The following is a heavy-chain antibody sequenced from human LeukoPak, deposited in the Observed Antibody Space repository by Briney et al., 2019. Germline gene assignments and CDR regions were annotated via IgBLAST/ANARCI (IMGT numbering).Heavy chain of an antibody. CDR1: GGSIRSGDYY. Sequence: PSQTLSLTYTVSGGSIRSGDYYWRWIRQPPGKGLVWIGYIYYIGSTYYNPSLKSRVTISLDTSKKQFSLKLSSVTAADTAVYYCARDSSWFYFDYWGQGTLVTVSS. J-gene: IGHJ4*02. CDR3: ARDSSWFYFDY. D-gene: IGHD3-10*01. CDR2: IYYIGST. V-gene: IGHV4-30-4*08.